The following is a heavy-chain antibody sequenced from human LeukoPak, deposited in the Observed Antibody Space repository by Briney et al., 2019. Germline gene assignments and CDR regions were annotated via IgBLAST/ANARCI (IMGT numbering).Heavy chain of an antibody. Sequence: ASVKVSCKASGYTFTGYYIHWVRQAPGQGLELMGWINPNSGGTNYAQKFQGRVTMTRDTSIATAYMELSRLTSDDTATYYCARENRWAGATGNFDYWGQGTLVTVSS. V-gene: IGHV1-2*02. CDR2: INPNSGGT. CDR3: ARENRWAGATGNFDY. CDR1: GYTFTGYY. D-gene: IGHD1-26*01. J-gene: IGHJ4*02.